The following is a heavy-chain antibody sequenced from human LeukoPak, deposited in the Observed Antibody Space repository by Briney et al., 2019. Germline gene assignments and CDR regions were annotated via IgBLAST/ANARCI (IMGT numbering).Heavy chain of an antibody. D-gene: IGHD2-2*01. V-gene: IGHV3-7*01. CDR1: GFTFSSYC. CDR2: IKQDGSEK. CDR3: ARATYCSSTGCMRWYFDY. J-gene: IGHJ4*02. Sequence: PGGSLRLSCAASGFTFSSYCMSWVRQAPGKGLEWVANIKQDGSEKYYVDSVKGRFTISRDNAKNSLYLQMNSLRDEDTAVYYWARATYCSSTGCMRWYFDYWGQGTLVTVSS.